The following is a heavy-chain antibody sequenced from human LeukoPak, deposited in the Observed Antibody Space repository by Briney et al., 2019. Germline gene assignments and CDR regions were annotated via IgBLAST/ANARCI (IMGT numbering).Heavy chain of an antibody. J-gene: IGHJ3*02. CDR2: ISSSGTAI. Sequence: PGGSLRLSCAASGFTFSSYEMNWVRQAPGKGLEWVSYISSSGTAIYYADSVKGRFTISRDTAKNSLYLQMNSLRAEDTALSYCARDMEPDAFDIWGQGTMVTVSS. CDR1: GFTFSSYE. V-gene: IGHV3-48*03. CDR3: ARDMEPDAFDI. D-gene: IGHD1-1*01.